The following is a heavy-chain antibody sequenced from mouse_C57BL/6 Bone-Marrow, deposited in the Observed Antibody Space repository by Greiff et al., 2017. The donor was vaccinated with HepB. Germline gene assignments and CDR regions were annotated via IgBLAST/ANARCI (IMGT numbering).Heavy chain of an antibody. J-gene: IGHJ4*01. Sequence: VQLQQSGAELVRPGASVKLSCTASGFNIKDDYMHWVKQRPEQGLEWIGWIDPENGDTEYASKFQGKATITADTSSNTAYLQLSSLTSEDTAVYYCTTEGYYGSSSLDYWGQGTSVTVSS. CDR1: GFNIKDDY. V-gene: IGHV14-4*01. CDR2: IDPENGDT. CDR3: TTEGYYGSSSLDY. D-gene: IGHD1-1*01.